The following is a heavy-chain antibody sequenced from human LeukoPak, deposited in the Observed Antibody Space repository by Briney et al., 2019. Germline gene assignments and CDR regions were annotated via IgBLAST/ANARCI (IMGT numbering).Heavy chain of an antibody. Sequence: ASVKVSCKASGYTFTGYYMHWVRQAPGRGLEWMGWINPNSGGTNYAQKLQGRVTMTTDTSTSTAYMELRSLRSDDTAVYYCARGEGGYSGYLVYWGQGTLVTVSS. CDR2: INPNSGGT. V-gene: IGHV1-2*02. D-gene: IGHD5-12*01. J-gene: IGHJ4*02. CDR3: ARGEGGYSGYLVY. CDR1: GYTFTGYY.